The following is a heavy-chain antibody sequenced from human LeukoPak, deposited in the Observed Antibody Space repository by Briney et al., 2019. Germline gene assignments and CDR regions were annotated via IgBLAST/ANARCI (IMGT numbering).Heavy chain of an antibody. D-gene: IGHD3-10*01. CDR3: AKSTMVRGVIINPLDAFDI. V-gene: IGHV3-23*01. Sequence: GGSLRLSCAASGFTFSSYGMSWVRQAPGKGLEWVSAITGIGDNTNYADSVKGRFTISRDNSKNTLYLQMNSLRAEDTAVYYCAKSTMVRGVIINPLDAFDIWGQGTMVTVSS. CDR1: GFTFSSYG. J-gene: IGHJ3*02. CDR2: ITGIGDNT.